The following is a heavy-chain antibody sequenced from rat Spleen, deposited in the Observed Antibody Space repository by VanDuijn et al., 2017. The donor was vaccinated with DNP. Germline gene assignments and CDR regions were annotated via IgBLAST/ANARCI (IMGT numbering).Heavy chain of an antibody. D-gene: IGHD5-1*01. CDR3: ARGSGTYYWYFDF. CDR1: GFTFRNYY. J-gene: IGHJ1*01. V-gene: IGHV5-25*01. Sequence: EVQLVESGGGLVQPGRSMKLSCAASGFTFRNYYMAWVRQAPTKGLEWVASITNTGGNTYYRDSVKGRFTISRDNTNSTLYLQMNSLRSEDTATYYCARGSGTYYWYFDFWGPGTMVTVSS. CDR2: ITNTGGNT.